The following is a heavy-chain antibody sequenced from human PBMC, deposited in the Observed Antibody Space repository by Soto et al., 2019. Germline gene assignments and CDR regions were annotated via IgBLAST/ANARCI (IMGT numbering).Heavy chain of an antibody. V-gene: IGHV4-34*01. D-gene: IGHD6-6*01. CDR1: SGSLSGYY. CDR2: ISQSGNT. CDR3: ARDPKVSGSSQTRPDF. Sequence: SSETLSLTCSIYSGSLSGYYWSWIRQPPGKGLEWIGEISQSGNTNYSPSLKSRVSISIDTSKKQFSLNLASVSAADTAVYYCARDPKVSGSSQTRPDFWGQGTLVT. J-gene: IGHJ4*02.